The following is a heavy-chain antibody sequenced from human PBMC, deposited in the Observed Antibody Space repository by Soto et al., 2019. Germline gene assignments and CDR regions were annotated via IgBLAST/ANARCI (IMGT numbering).Heavy chain of an antibody. CDR1: GGSISSSSYY. CDR2: IYYSGST. D-gene: IGHD3-9*01. V-gene: IGHV4-39*01. CDR3: ARQPRILTGYSGHFDY. J-gene: IGHJ4*02. Sequence: SETLSLTCTVSGGSISSSSYYWGWIRQPPGKGLEWIGSIYYSGSTYYNPSLKSRVTISVDTSKNQFSLKLSSVTAADTAVYYCARQPRILTGYSGHFDYRGQGTLVTV.